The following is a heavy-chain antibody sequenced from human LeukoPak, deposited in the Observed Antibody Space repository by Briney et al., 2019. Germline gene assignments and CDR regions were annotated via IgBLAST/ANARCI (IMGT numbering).Heavy chain of an antibody. D-gene: IGHD2-2*01. CDR2: IRYDGSNK. CDR1: GFTFSSYG. CDR3: AKDERCSSTSSLRYYYYYYMDV. V-gene: IGHV3-30*02. J-gene: IGHJ6*03. Sequence: GGSLRLSCAASGFTFSSYGMHWVRQAPGKGLEWVAFIRYDGSNKYYADSVKGRFTISRDNSKNTLYLQMNSLRAEDTAVYYCAKDERCSSTSSLRYYYYYYMDVWGKGTTVTVSS.